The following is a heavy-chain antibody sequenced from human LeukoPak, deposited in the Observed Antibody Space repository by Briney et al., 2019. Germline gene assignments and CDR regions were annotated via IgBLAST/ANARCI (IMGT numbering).Heavy chain of an antibody. D-gene: IGHD1-26*01. CDR3: TRDGVGSVPLDY. J-gene: IGHJ4*02. V-gene: IGHV3-74*01. CDR1: GFTFNSNW. CDR2: IDTDGGNI. Sequence: PGGSLRFSCVASGFTFNSNWMHWVRQAPGKGLVWVSRIDTDGGNIRYASSVEGRFTISRDNAKNTLFLQMNSLRVEDTAVYYCTRDGVGSVPLDYWGQGILVTVSS.